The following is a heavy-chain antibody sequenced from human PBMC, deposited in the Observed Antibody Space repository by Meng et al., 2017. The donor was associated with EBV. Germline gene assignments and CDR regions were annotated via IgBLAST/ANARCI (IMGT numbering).Heavy chain of an antibody. V-gene: IGHV4-39*01. CDR3: ARPFPSWQSPRLDPFGA. D-gene: IGHD6-19*01. CDR1: XDSISSLYY. Sequence: QLQLRESGPGQVKPSETLSLTCTVXXDSISSLYYWGWIRQPPGRGLEWIGSVHYTGSTYYSPSLKSRVTVSVDTSKNQFSLRLTSVTAADTAVYYCARPFPSWQSPRLDPFGAWGQGTLVTVSS. J-gene: IGHJ5*02. CDR2: VHYTGST.